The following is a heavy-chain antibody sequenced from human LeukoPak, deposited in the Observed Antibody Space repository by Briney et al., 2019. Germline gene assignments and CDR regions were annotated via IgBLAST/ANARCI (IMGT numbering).Heavy chain of an antibody. CDR3: ARDVPPIEQWLGPELDYYGMDV. J-gene: IGHJ6*02. CDR2: IIPIFGTA. CDR1: GSTFSSYA. D-gene: IGHD6-19*01. Sequence: GASVKVSCKASGSTFSSYAISWVRQAPGQGLEWMGGIIPIFGTANYAQKFQGRVTITADGSTSTAYMELSSLRSEDTAVYYCARDVPPIEQWLGPELDYYGMDVWGQGTTVTVSS. V-gene: IGHV1-69*13.